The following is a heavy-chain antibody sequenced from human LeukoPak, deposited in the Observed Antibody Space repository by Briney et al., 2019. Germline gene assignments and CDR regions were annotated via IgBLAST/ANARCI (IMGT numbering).Heavy chain of an antibody. D-gene: IGHD3-16*02. CDR3: ARAVISFGGVIAKGFDC. V-gene: IGHV4-59*01. Sequence: SETLSLTCTVSGVSFSTYYWSWIRQPPGKGLEWIGYIYYSGSTDYHPSLKSRVTMSVDTSKNQFSLKLSSVTAADTAVYYCARAVISFGGVIAKGFDCWGQGTLVTISP. CDR2: IYYSGST. J-gene: IGHJ4*02. CDR1: GVSFSTYY.